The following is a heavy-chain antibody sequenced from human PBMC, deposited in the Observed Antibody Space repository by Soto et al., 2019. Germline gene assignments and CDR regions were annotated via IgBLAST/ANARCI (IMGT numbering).Heavy chain of an antibody. CDR3: VRGGSNYAX. D-gene: IGHD4-4*01. V-gene: IGHV3-7*01. CDR1: GFTFSDSW. J-gene: IGHJ4*02. Sequence: PGGSLRLSCTASGFTFSDSWMTWVRQAPGKGLEWVARINPDESEKKYAYSVKVRFSISIDNAKNSMYLQMDSLRGEDTAVYYCVRGGSNYAXWGQGTLVTVSX. CDR2: INPDESEK.